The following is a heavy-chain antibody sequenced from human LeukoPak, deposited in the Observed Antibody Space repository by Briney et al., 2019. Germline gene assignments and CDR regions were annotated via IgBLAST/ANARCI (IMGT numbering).Heavy chain of an antibody. CDR1: GPSISSYY. D-gene: IGHD6-13*01. Sequence: PSATLSLTCTVSGPSISSYYWSWVRQPPGKGLEWLGYIYYSGRTNYNPSLKSRVTISVDTSKNQFSLKLSSVTAADTAVYYRARDSSSWYPYWYVDLWGRGTLVTVSS. CDR3: ARDSSSWYPYWYVDL. J-gene: IGHJ2*01. CDR2: IYYSGRT. V-gene: IGHV4-59*01.